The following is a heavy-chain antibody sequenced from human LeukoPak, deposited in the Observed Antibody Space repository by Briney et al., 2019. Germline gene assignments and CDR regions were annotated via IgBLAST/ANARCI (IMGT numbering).Heavy chain of an antibody. CDR2: IYYSGST. Sequence: PSETLSLTCTVSGGSISSYYWSWIRQPPGKGPEWIGYIYYSGSTNYNPSLKSRVTISVDTSKNQFSLKLSSVTAADTAVYYCARWRELAFDIWGQGTMVTVSS. CDR3: ARWRELAFDI. V-gene: IGHV4-59*01. CDR1: GGSISSYY. J-gene: IGHJ3*02. D-gene: IGHD1-26*01.